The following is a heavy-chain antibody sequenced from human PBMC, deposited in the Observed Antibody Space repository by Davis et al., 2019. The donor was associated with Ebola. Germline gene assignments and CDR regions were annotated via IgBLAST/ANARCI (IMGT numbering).Heavy chain of an antibody. V-gene: IGHV3-23*01. CDR2: ITGGDRST. D-gene: IGHD6-19*01. CDR3: AKPLTSEWQWLIPDFDS. Sequence: GSLKISCAASGFIFSSYAMTWVRQAPGKGLEWVSTITGGDRSTFYADSVKGRFTISRDNSKKALYLQLNNLRADDTAVYYCAKPLTSEWQWLIPDFDSWGQGTLVTVSS. CDR1: GFIFSSYA. J-gene: IGHJ4*02.